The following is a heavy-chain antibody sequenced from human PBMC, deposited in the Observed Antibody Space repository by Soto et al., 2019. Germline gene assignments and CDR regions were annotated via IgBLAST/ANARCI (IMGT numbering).Heavy chain of an antibody. J-gene: IGHJ6*02. D-gene: IGHD6-19*01. CDR1: GFTFSSYA. Sequence: GGSLRLSCAASGFTFSSYAMSWVRQAPGKGLEWVSAISGSGGSTYYADSVKGRFTISRDNSKKTLYLQMNSLRAEDTAVYYCAKSRIAVAGTTPDYYYYGMDVWGQGTTVTVSS. CDR2: ISGSGGST. V-gene: IGHV3-23*01. CDR3: AKSRIAVAGTTPDYYYYGMDV.